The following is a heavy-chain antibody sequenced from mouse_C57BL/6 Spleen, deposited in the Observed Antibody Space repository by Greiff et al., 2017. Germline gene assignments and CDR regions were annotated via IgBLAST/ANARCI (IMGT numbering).Heavy chain of an antibody. CDR3: TTPFTTVEAWFAY. Sequence: VQLQQSGAELVRPGASVKLSCTASGFNIKDDYMHWVKQRPEQGLEWIGWIDPENGDTEYASKFQGKATITADTSSNTAYLQLSSLTSEDTAVYYCTTPFTTVEAWFAYWGQGTLVTVSA. CDR1: GFNIKDDY. J-gene: IGHJ3*01. D-gene: IGHD1-1*01. CDR2: IDPENGDT. V-gene: IGHV14-4*01.